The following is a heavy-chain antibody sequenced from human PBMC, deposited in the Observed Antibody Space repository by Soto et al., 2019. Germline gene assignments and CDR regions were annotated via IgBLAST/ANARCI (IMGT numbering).Heavy chain of an antibody. CDR1: GFTFSSYS. CDR3: ARDFRDCYYFDY. CDR2: ISSSTRYM. V-gene: IGHV3-21*01. Sequence: EVQLVESGGGLVKPGGSLRLSCAASGFTFSSYSMNWVRQAPGKGLEWVSSISSSTRYMDYADSVKGRFTISRDNAKNSLYLQMNSLRAEDTAVYYCARDFRDCYYFDYWGQGTLVTVSS. D-gene: IGHD2-21*01. J-gene: IGHJ4*02.